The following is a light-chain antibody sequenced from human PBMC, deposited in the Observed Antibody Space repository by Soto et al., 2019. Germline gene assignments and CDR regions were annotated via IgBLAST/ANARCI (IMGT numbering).Light chain of an antibody. CDR1: QSISSW. CDR2: AAS. J-gene: IGKJ5*01. Sequence: DIQMTQSPSTLSASVGDRVTITCRASQSISSWLAWYQKKPGKAPNLLIYAASSLQSGVPSRFSGSESGTDFTLTISSLQPEDSAVYYCQQRHMWPITFGQGTRLEIK. V-gene: IGKV1-5*01. CDR3: QQRHMWPIT.